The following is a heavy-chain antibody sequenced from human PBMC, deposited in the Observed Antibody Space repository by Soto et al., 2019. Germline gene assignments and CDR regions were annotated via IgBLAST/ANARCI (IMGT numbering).Heavy chain of an antibody. D-gene: IGHD5-12*01. CDR1: GGSVSSDSYC. CDR2: IYYSGST. J-gene: IGHJ5*02. CDR3: ARDWNSGYATKFDP. V-gene: IGHV4-61*01. Sequence: PSETLSLTRTVSGGSVSSDSYCWGWTRQPPGKGLEWIGYIYYSGSTNYHPSLKSRVTISVDTSKNQFSLKLSAVTAADTSLYYCARDWNSGYATKFDPWGQGTLVTVSS.